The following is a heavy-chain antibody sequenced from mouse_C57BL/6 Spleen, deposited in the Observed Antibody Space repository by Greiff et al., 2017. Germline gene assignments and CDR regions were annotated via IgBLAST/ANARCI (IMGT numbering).Heavy chain of an antibody. D-gene: IGHD2-4*01. CDR3: ARGSYDYDGVYYYAMDD. J-gene: IGHJ4*01. V-gene: IGHV1-64*01. CDR2: IHPNSGST. Sequence: QVQLQQPGAELVKPGASVKLSCKASGYTFTSYWMHWVKQRPGQGLEWIGMIHPNSGSTNYNEKFKSKATLTVDKSSSTAYMQLSSLTSEDSAVYYCARGSYDYDGVYYYAMDDWGQGTSVTVSS. CDR1: GYTFTSYW.